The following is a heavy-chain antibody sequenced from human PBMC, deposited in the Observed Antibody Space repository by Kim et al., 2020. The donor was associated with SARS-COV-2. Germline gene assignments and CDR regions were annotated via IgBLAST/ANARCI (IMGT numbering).Heavy chain of an antibody. Sequence: GGSLRLSCTASGFTFGDNAMSWVRQAPGKGLEWVGFIRSKAYGGTTEYAASVKGRFTISRDDSKSIAYLQMNSLKTEDTAVYYCTRAHNIGSWAYDYYYDMDVWGEGTTVTVSS. D-gene: IGHD1-26*01. V-gene: IGHV3-49*04. CDR1: GFTFGDNA. CDR2: IRSKAYGGTT. J-gene: IGHJ6*03. CDR3: TRAHNIGSWAYDYYYDMDV.